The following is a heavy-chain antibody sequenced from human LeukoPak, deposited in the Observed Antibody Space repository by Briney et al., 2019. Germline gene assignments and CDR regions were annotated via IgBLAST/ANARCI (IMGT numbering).Heavy chain of an antibody. CDR3: ARERHSSSWFWFDP. CDR1: GGSISSYY. CDR2: IYYSGST. D-gene: IGHD6-13*01. V-gene: IGHV4-59*01. Sequence: PSETLSLTCTVSGGSISSYYWSWIRQPPGKGLEWIGYIYYSGSTNYNPSLKSRVTISVDTSKNQFSLKLSSVTAADTAVYYCARERHSSSWFWFDPWGQGTLVTVSS. J-gene: IGHJ5*02.